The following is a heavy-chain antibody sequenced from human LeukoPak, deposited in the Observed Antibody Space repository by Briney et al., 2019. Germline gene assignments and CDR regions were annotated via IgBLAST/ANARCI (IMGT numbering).Heavy chain of an antibody. CDR3: AREVPWVWNFDL. J-gene: IGHJ2*01. Sequence: SETLSLTCTVSGGSISSGDYYWSWIRQPPGTGLEWIGYIYYSGSTYYNPSLKSRVTISVDTSKNQFSLKLNSVTAADTAMYYCAREVPWVWNFDLWGRGTLVTVSS. D-gene: IGHD1-26*01. CDR2: IYYSGST. CDR1: GGSISSGDYY. V-gene: IGHV4-30-4*01.